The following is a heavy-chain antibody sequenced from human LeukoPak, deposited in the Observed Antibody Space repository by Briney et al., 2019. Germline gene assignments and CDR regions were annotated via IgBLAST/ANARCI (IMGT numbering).Heavy chain of an antibody. J-gene: IGHJ4*02. D-gene: IGHD6-13*01. V-gene: IGHV3-23*01. CDR2: ISSSGNT. Sequence: GGSLRLSCAASGFTFSRSAMTWVRQTPGKGLDWVSSISSSGNTYYADSVKGRFTISRDNSKNMLYLQMNCLRAEDTAVYYCVKGRISEDGLDFWGQGTLVTVSS. CDR1: GFTFSRSA. CDR3: VKGRISEDGLDF.